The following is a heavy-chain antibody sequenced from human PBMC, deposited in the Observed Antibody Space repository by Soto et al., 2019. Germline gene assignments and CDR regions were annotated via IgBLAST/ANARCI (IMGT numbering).Heavy chain of an antibody. CDR3: ARDLRFLEWLPYTHFDY. D-gene: IGHD3-3*01. CDR2: IKQDGSEK. V-gene: IGHV3-7*03. CDR1: GFTFSSYW. J-gene: IGHJ4*02. Sequence: GGSLRLSCAASGFTFSSYWMSGVRQAPGKGLEWVANIKQDGSEKYYVDSVKGRFTISRDNAKNSLYLQMNSLRAEDTAVYYCARDLRFLEWLPYTHFDYWGQGTLVTVSS.